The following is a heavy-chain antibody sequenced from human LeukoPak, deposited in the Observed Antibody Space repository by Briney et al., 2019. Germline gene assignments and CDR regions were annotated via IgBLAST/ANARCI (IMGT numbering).Heavy chain of an antibody. V-gene: IGHV3-23*01. J-gene: IGHJ4*02. CDR1: GFTFASYA. D-gene: IGHD1-26*01. CDR2: ISVSVSST. Sequence: GGSLRLSCAASGFTFASYAMSWVRQAPGKGLEWVATISVSVSSTYYADSVKGRFTISRDNSQKTLYLQMHSLRVEDTAVYYCASGAWASKSDSWGQGIVVTVSS. CDR3: ASGAWASKSDS.